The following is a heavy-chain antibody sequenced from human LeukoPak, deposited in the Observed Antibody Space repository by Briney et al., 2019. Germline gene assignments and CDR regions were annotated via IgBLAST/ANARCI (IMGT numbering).Heavy chain of an antibody. V-gene: IGHV3-23*01. Sequence: PGGSLRLSCAASGFTFSNYAMSWVRQGPGKGLERVSAISASGGSTYYADSVKGRFTISRDNSKNTLCLQMNSLRAEDTAVYYCAKASDRYYFEYWGQGTLVTVSS. CDR2: ISASGGST. CDR3: AKASDRYYFEY. J-gene: IGHJ4*02. CDR1: GFTFSNYA.